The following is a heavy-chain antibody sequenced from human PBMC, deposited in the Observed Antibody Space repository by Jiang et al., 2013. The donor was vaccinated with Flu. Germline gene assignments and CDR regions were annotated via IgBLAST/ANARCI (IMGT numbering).Heavy chain of an antibody. CDR1: GFTFSRYA. CDR2: ISGSDGGT. Sequence: VQLVESGGGLVQPGGSLRVSCAASGFTFSRYAMSWVRQAPGKGLEWVSGISGSDGGTYYADSVKGRFTISRDNSKNTLYLQMNSLRVEDTAVYYCAKDSSGYTYGSFDYWGQGTLVTVSS. V-gene: IGHV3-23*04. CDR3: AKDSSGYTYGSFDY. D-gene: IGHD5-18*01. J-gene: IGHJ4*02.